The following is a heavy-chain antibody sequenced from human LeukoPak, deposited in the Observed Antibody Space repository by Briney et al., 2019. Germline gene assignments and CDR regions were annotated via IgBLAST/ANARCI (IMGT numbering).Heavy chain of an antibody. D-gene: IGHD2-15*01. V-gene: IGHV3-53*01. CDR1: GFTVSSAY. CDR3: ARDYTYCSGSRCYDRFDY. J-gene: IGHJ4*02. CDR2: IYSGGST. Sequence: GGSLRLSCAASGFTVSSAYMSWVRQAPGKGLECVSVIYSGGSTKYADSVKGRFIISRDNSKNTPYLQMNSLRAEDTAVYYCARDYTYCSGSRCYDRFDYWGQGIRVTVSS.